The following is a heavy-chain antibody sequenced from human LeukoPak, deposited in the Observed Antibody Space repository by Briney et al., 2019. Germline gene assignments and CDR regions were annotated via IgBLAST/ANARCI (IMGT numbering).Heavy chain of an antibody. Sequence: PGGSLRLSCAASGFTFSSYAMSWVRQAPGKGLEWVSAISGSGGSTYYADSVKGRFTISRDNSKNTLYLQMNSLGAEDTAVYYCARGGEYYYDSSGYLYYFDYWGQGTLVTVSS. J-gene: IGHJ4*02. D-gene: IGHD3-22*01. CDR1: GFTFSSYA. CDR3: ARGGEYYYDSSGYLYYFDY. V-gene: IGHV3-23*01. CDR2: ISGSGGST.